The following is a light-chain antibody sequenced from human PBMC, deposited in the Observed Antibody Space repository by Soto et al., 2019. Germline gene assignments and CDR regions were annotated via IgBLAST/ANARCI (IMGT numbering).Light chain of an antibody. CDR2: AAT. CDR3: QQLALYPST. J-gene: IGKJ4*01. Sequence: IQLTQSPSSLSASAGDRVTITCRASQDISSFLAWYQQKPGKAPNLLIYAATSLQSGVPSRFSGSGSGTEFTLTISSLQPEDFATYYCQQLALYPSTFGGGTKVE. CDR1: QDISSF. V-gene: IGKV1-9*01.